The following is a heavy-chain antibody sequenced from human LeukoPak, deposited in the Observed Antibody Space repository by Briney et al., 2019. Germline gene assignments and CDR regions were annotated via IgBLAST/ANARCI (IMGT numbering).Heavy chain of an antibody. D-gene: IGHD2-8*01. Sequence: ASVKVSCKASGYTFTSYHMHWVRQAPGQGLEWMGKINLSGGGTTYAQKFQGRVTMTRDTSTSTVYMELSSLRSEDTAVYYCARDYVDDIPMIKDYWGQGTPVTVSS. CDR1: GYTFTSYH. CDR2: INLSGGGT. CDR3: ARDYVDDIPMIKDY. V-gene: IGHV1-46*01. J-gene: IGHJ4*02.